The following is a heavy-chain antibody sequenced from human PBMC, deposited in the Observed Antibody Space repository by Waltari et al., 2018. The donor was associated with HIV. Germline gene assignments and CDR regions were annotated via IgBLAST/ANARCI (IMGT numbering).Heavy chain of an antibody. CDR3: ARGGASTTPRDYNYYGLDV. CDR2: INPKSGGT. CDR1: GYTFTDNY. D-gene: IGHD2-2*01. V-gene: IGHV1-2*02. J-gene: IGHJ6*02. Sequence: QVELVQSGAEVKKPGASVKVSCKASGYTFTDNYIHWVRQAPGHGLEWMGWINPKSGGTKHAQNFQGRVTMTRDTAMSTVYMEVSRLTSDDTAVYYCARGGASTTPRDYNYYGLDVWGQGTTVTVSS.